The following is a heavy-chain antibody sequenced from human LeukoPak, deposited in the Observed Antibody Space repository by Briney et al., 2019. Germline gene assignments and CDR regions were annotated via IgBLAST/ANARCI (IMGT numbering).Heavy chain of an antibody. D-gene: IGHD2-15*01. J-gene: IGHJ4*02. V-gene: IGHV3-23*01. CDR2: IGGSGSRT. Sequence: GGSLRLSCGASGFTFSRYVMSWVRQAPGKGLEWVSAIGGSGSRTYYADSVRGRFTISRDNSENTLFLQMNGLRAEDTAVYYCANAKRVGLGYCTGGSCSSFDYWGQGALVTVSS. CDR1: GFTFSRYV. CDR3: ANAKRVGLGYCTGGSCSSFDY.